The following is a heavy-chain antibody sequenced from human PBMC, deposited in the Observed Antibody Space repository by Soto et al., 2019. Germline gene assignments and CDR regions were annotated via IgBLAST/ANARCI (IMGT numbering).Heavy chain of an antibody. J-gene: IGHJ4*02. CDR3: ARGAPRGFLDY. D-gene: IGHD3-10*01. CDR1: GGSVSSGSYY. CDR2: IYYSGST. V-gene: IGHV4-61*01. Sequence: SGPLSLTCTVSGGSVSSGSYYWRWIRQPPGKGLEWIGYIYYSGSTNYNPSLKSRVTISVDTSKNQFSLKLSSVTAADTAVYYCARGAPRGFLDYWGQGTLVTVSS.